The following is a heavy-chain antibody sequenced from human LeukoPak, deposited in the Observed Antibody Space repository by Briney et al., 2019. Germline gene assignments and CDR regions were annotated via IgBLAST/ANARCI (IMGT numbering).Heavy chain of an antibody. CDR3: ARQRSRALDL. D-gene: IGHD1-1*01. CDR1: GDSVSNNGVA. J-gene: IGHJ3*01. Sequence: SQTLSLTCAISGDSVSNNGVAWNWLRQSPARGLERLGRTYFGSKWYNDYAMSVKSRITINPDTSKNQFSLQLNSVTPEDTAVYFCARQRSRALDLWGQGTMVTVSS. CDR2: TYFGSKWYN. V-gene: IGHV6-1*01.